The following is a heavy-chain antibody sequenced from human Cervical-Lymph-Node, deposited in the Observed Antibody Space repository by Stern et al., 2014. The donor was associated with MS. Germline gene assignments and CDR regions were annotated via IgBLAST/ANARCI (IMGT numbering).Heavy chain of an antibody. CDR2: IFPVSGTP. CDR1: GGTFSKFP. V-gene: IGHV1-69*01. Sequence: QVQLVQSGAEVTKPAPSVYVSCNASGGTFSKFPSCWVRQAPRQGLERMGVIFPVSGTPTYAQEFRGRVTITADVSTSTVYMELSSLRSDDTAVYYCALSSEASDRWYSLGYDLWGQGTLVTVSS. CDR3: ALSSEASDRWYSLGYDL. J-gene: IGHJ5*02. D-gene: IGHD6-13*01.